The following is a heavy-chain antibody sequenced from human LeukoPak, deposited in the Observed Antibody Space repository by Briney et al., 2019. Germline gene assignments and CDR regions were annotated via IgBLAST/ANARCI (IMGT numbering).Heavy chain of an antibody. V-gene: IGHV4-61*02. D-gene: IGHD1-26*01. Sequence: SETLSLTCTVSGGSISSGSYYWTWIRQPPGKGLEGFGRIYTSGSTNYNPSLKSRVTISVDTSKNQFSLKLSSVTAADTAVYYCAREWVQIVGATEAFDIWGQGTMVTVSS. CDR3: AREWVQIVGATEAFDI. J-gene: IGHJ3*02. CDR1: GGSISSGSYY. CDR2: IYTSGST.